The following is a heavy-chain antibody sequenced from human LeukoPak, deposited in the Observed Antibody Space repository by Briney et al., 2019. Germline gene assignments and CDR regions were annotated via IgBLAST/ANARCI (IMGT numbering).Heavy chain of an antibody. CDR2: ISSGSHYI. V-gene: IGHV3-21*01. CDR3: ATPPSVTWFDP. Sequence: GGSPRLSCVASGFTFSSYTMNWVRQAPGRGLEWVSSISSGSHYIYYADSVRGRFTISRDNAENSLHLHMSSLRAEDTAVYYCATPPSVTWFDPWGQGTLVTVSS. CDR1: GFTFSSYT. D-gene: IGHD4-23*01. J-gene: IGHJ5*02.